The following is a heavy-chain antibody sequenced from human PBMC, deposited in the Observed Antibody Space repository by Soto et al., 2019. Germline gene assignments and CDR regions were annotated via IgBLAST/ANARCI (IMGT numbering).Heavy chain of an antibody. CDR3: ARGGVWQCLNWFDP. D-gene: IGHD6-19*01. V-gene: IGHV4-4*02. CDR2: IYHSGST. J-gene: IGHJ5*02. Sequence: PSETLSLTCAVSGGSISSSNWWSWVRQPPGKGLEWIGEIYHSGSTNYNPSLKSRVTISVDKSKNQFSLKLSSVTAADTAVYYCARGGVWQCLNWFDPWGPGTLVTVFS. CDR1: GGSISSSNW.